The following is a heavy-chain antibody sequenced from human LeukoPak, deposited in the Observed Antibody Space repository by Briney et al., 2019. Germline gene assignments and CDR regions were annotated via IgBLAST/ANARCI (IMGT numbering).Heavy chain of an antibody. J-gene: IGHJ4*02. CDR2: IWSGGSIA. D-gene: IGHD6-25*01. Sequence: GGSLRLSCAASGFTFSDYGMQWVRQAPGKGLECLSVIWSGGSIADYAEFVRGRFTISRDNSKNTVYLQMNSLRAEDTAIYFCTRVATAGTWTDYWGQGTLVTVSS. CDR3: TRVATAGTWTDY. CDR1: GFTFSDYG. V-gene: IGHV3-33*03.